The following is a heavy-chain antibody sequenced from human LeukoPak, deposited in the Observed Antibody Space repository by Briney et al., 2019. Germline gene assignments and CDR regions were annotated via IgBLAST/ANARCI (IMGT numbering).Heavy chain of an antibody. CDR3: ARSPQKYSSSHYYYYYMDV. J-gene: IGHJ6*03. V-gene: IGHV7-4-1*02. CDR1: GYTFTSYA. CDR2: INTNTGNP. Sequence: ASVKVSCKASGYTFTSYAMNRVRQAPGQGLEWMGWINTNTGNPTYAQGFTGRFVFSLDTSVSTAYLQISSLKAEDTAVYYCARSPQKYSSSHYYYYYMDVWGKGTTVTVSS. D-gene: IGHD6-6*01.